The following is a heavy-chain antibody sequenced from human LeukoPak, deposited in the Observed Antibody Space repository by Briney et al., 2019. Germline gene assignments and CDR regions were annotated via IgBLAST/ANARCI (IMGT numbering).Heavy chain of an antibody. Sequence: GGSLRLSCAASGFSFSKFAMHWVRQAPGSGLESVSGISYNGDGTYYANSVKGRFTISRDNSKKTLYLQVGSLRVEDMGVYYCARGHFWSGYTYQDYFYYMDVWGKGTAVTVSS. D-gene: IGHD3-3*02. CDR1: GFSFSKFA. CDR3: ARGHFWSGYTYQDYFYYMDV. CDR2: ISYNGDGT. V-gene: IGHV3-64*01. J-gene: IGHJ6*03.